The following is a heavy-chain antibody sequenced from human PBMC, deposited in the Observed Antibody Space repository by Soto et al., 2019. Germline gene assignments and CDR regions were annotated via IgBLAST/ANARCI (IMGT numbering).Heavy chain of an antibody. J-gene: IGHJ4*02. Sequence: QVQLVQSGAEVKKPGASVKVSCKASGYTFTSYAMHWVRQAPGQRLEWMGWINAGNGNTKYSPKFQDRVTITRDTSASTAYMELSSLRSEDTALYYCARGSPLVMGYWGQGTLVTVSS. D-gene: IGHD3-16*01. CDR1: GYTFTSYA. CDR2: INAGNGNT. V-gene: IGHV1-3*01. CDR3: ARGSPLVMGY.